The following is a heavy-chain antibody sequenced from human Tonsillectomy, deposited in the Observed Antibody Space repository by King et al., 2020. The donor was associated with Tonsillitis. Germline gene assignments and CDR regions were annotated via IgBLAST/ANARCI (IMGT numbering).Heavy chain of an antibody. CDR2: ISGSGGTT. CDR1: GSTFSFYA. CDR3: ARLNGYCSGGTCYGAFDI. Sequence: VQLVESGGGLVQPGGSLRLSCAASGSTFSFYAMSWVRQAPGKGLEWVSVISGSGGTTYFADSVMGRFTISRDNYKNTLYLQMNSLRAEDTAVYYCARLNGYCSGGTCYGAFDIWGQGTMVTVSS. V-gene: IGHV3-23*04. J-gene: IGHJ3*02. D-gene: IGHD2-15*01.